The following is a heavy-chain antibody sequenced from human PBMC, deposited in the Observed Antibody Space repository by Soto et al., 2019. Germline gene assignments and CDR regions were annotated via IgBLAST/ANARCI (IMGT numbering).Heavy chain of an antibody. CDR2: IYHSGST. D-gene: IGHD4-17*01. J-gene: IGHJ1*01. V-gene: IGHV4-30-2*01. Sequence: PSETLSLTCAVSGGSISSGGYSWSWIRQPPGKGLEWIGYIYHSGSTYYNPSLKSRVTISVDRSKNQFSLKLSSVTAADTAVYYCARAADYGGNPDYFQHWGQGXLVTVSS. CDR3: ARAADYGGNPDYFQH. CDR1: GGSISSGGYS.